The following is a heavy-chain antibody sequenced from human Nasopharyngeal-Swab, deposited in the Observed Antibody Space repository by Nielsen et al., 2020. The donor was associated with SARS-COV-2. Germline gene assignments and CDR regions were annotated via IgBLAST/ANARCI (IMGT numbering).Heavy chain of an antibody. CDR2: ISGSGRSI. D-gene: IGHD1-26*01. J-gene: IGHJ3*02. CDR1: GFDFSTYG. Sequence: GESLKISCTASGFDFSTYGMNWVRQTPGKGAECISFISGSGRSIYYADSVRGRFTISRDTTKNSLYLQMDSLRDEDTAAYYCARVFRLGTTRDAFDIWGQGTKVIVSS. V-gene: IGHV3-48*02. CDR3: ARVFRLGTTRDAFDI.